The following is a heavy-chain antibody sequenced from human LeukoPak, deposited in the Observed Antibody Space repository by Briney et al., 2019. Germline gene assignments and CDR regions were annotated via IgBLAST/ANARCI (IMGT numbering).Heavy chain of an antibody. CDR1: GFTFSNYA. CDR2: ISYTGAYT. J-gene: IGHJ6*04. V-gene: IGHV3-23*01. D-gene: IGHD3-16*01. CDR3: AKGGGVENPPDYYYAFDV. Sequence: GGSLRLSCAASGFTFSNYAMSWVRQAPGKGLEWGSAISYTGAYTFYADSVKGRFTIFRDNSKNTLYLQMNSLRAEDTAVYYCAKGGGVENPPDYYYAFDVWGKGTTVTVSS.